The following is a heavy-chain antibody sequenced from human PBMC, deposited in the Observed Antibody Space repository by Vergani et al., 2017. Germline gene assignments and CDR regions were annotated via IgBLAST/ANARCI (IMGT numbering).Heavy chain of an antibody. V-gene: IGHV1-69*13. CDR2: IIPIFGTA. J-gene: IGHJ6*02. Sequence: QVQLVQSGAEVKKPGSSVKVSCKASGGTFSSYAISWVRQAPGQGLEWMGGIIPIFGTANYAQKFQGSVTITADESTNTAYMVLSSLRSEGTAVYYCASSDITMIGVVIIRGYYYYSMVVWSQGTTVTVSS. D-gene: IGHD3-3*01. CDR1: GGTFSSYA. CDR3: ASSDITMIGVVIIRGYYYYSMVV.